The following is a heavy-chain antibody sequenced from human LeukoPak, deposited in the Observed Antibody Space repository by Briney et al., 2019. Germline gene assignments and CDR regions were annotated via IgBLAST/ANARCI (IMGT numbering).Heavy chain of an antibody. CDR3: ATYRVEMATLAVDY. CDR2: MNPNSGGS. V-gene: IGHV1-8*01. Sequence: ASVKVSCKASGYTFTSYSINWVRQATGQGLEWMGWMNPNSGGSGPAQKFQGRVTMTWNTPISTAYMELSSLTSEDTAVYYCATYRVEMATLAVDYWGQGTLVTVSS. J-gene: IGHJ4*02. D-gene: IGHD5-24*01. CDR1: GYTFTSYS.